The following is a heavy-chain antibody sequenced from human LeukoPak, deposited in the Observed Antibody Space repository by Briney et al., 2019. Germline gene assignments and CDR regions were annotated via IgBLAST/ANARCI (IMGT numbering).Heavy chain of an antibody. D-gene: IGHD3-10*01. J-gene: IGHJ4*02. CDR3: ARVKMVRGVIIIGNYFDY. CDR2: ISSSSSYI. V-gene: IGHV3-21*01. Sequence: GGSLRLSCAASGFTFSSYSMNWVRQAPGKGLEWVSSISSSSSYIYYADSVKGRFTISRDNAKNSLYLQMNSLRAEDTAVYYCARVKMVRGVIIIGNYFDYWGQGTLVTVSS. CDR1: GFTFSSYS.